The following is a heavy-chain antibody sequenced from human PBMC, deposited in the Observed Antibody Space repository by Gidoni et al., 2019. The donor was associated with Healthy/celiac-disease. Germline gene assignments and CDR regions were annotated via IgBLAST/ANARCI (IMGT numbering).Heavy chain of an antibody. CDR3: ARDGNYYGSGSYLRYYYYGMDV. CDR2: IKQDGSEK. D-gene: IGHD3-10*01. Sequence: EVQLVESGGGLVQPGGSLRLSCAASGFTFSSYWMSWVRQAPGKGLEWVANIKQDGSEKYYVDSVKGRFTISRDNAKNSLYLQMNSLRAEDTAVYYCARDGNYYGSGSYLRYYYYGMDVWGQGTTVTVSS. CDR1: GFTFSSYW. J-gene: IGHJ6*02. V-gene: IGHV3-7*04.